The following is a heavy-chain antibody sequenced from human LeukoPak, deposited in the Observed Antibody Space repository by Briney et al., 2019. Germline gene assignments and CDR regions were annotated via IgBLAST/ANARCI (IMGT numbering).Heavy chain of an antibody. Sequence: SETLSLTCTVSGYSISSGYYWGWIRQPPGKGLEWIGSIYHSGSTYYNPSLKSRVTISVDTSKNQFSLKLSSVTAADTAVYYCARASFRYYYYYYMDVWGKGTTVTVSS. J-gene: IGHJ6*03. CDR2: IYHSGST. V-gene: IGHV4-38-2*02. CDR3: ARASFRYYYYYYMDV. CDR1: GYSISSGYY.